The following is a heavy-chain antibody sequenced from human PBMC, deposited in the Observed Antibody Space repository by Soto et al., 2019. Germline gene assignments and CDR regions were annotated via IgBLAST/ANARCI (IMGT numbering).Heavy chain of an antibody. CDR1: GGSFSGYY. V-gene: IGHV4-34*01. CDR3: ARHHPGYYDFWSGSYYFDY. D-gene: IGHD3-3*01. CDR2: INHSGST. Sequence: PSVTLSLTCAVYGGSFSGYYLSWIRQPPGKGLEWIGEINHSGSTNYNPSLKSRVTISVDTSKNQFSLKLSSVTAADTAVYYCARHHPGYYDFWSGSYYFDYWGQGTLVTV. J-gene: IGHJ4*02.